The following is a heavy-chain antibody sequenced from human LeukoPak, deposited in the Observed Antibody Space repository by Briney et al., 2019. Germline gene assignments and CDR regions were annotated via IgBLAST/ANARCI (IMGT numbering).Heavy chain of an antibody. CDR3: VKIPLGSHWVDSHY. D-gene: IGHD3-10*01. CDR1: GFTFSTYA. V-gene: IGHV3-23*01. Sequence: GGSLSLSRAASGFTFSTYAMSWVRQAPGKGLEWVSGISGSGGSTYYTDSVKGRFTISRDNSQNTLYLQMNSLRGEDTAVYYCVKIPLGSHWVDSHYWGQGTLVTVSS. J-gene: IGHJ4*02. CDR2: ISGSGGST.